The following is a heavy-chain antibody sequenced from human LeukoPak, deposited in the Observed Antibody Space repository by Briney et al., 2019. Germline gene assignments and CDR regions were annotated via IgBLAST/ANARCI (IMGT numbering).Heavy chain of an antibody. CDR3: AGILSCSGGSCRNAFDI. CDR2: IYPGDSDT. V-gene: IGHV5-51*01. Sequence: GESLTISCKGSGYSFTSYWIGWVRQMPGKGLEWMGIIYPGDSDTRYSPSFQGQVTISADKSISTAYLQWSSLKASDTAMYYCAGILSCSGGSCRNAFDIWGQGTMVTVSS. J-gene: IGHJ3*02. D-gene: IGHD2-15*01. CDR1: GYSFTSYW.